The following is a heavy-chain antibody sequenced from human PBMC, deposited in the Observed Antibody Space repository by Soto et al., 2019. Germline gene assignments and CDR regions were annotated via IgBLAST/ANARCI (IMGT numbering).Heavy chain of an antibody. CDR3: AKARGYNEVYYYYMDV. CDR2: ISGSGGST. Sequence: GGSLRLSCAASGFTFSSYAMSWVRQAPGKGQEWVSAISGSGGSTYYADSVKGRFTISRDNSKNTLYLQMNSLRAEDTAVYYCAKARGYNEVYYYYMDVWGKGTTVTVSS. D-gene: IGHD5-12*01. V-gene: IGHV3-23*01. CDR1: GFTFSSYA. J-gene: IGHJ6*03.